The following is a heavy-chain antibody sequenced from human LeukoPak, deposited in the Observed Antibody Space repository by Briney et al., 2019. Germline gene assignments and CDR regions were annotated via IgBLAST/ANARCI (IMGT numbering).Heavy chain of an antibody. V-gene: IGHV3-30*02. Sequence: GGSLRLSCAASGFTFSSYGMHWVRQAPGKGLEWVAFIRYDGSNKYYADSVKGRFTISRDNSKNTLYLQINSLRAEDTAVYYCATDLPHYDSSGYYAYWGQGTLVTVSS. D-gene: IGHD3-22*01. CDR1: GFTFSSYG. CDR3: ATDLPHYDSSGYYAY. CDR2: IRYDGSNK. J-gene: IGHJ4*02.